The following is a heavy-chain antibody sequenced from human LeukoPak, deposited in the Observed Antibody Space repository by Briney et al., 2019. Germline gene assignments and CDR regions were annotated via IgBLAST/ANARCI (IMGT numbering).Heavy chain of an antibody. D-gene: IGHD3-16*01. CDR1: EFTFSSYG. CDR3: EKDWGGGRGFYHPTPFDY. J-gene: IGHJ4*02. Sequence: HAGGSLRLSCAASEFTFSSYGMHWVRRAPGKGLEWVAVISYDGSNKYYVDSVKGRFTISRDNSKNTLYLQMNSLRAEDTAVYYVEKDWGGGRGFYHPTPFDYWGQGTLVPGSS. CDR2: ISYDGSNK. V-gene: IGHV3-30*18.